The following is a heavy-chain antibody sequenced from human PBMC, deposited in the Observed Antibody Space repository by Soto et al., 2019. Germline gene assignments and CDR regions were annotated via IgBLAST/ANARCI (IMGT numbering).Heavy chain of an antibody. J-gene: IGHJ3*02. Sequence: ASVKVSCKASGYTFTSYGISWVRQAPGQGLEWMGWISADNGNTKYAQKFQGRVTMTRDTSASTAYMELSSLRSEDTAVYYCARYCSSTSCSMVGAFDIWGQGTMVTVSS. CDR2: ISADNGNT. V-gene: IGHV1-18*01. CDR3: ARYCSSTSCSMVGAFDI. D-gene: IGHD2-2*01. CDR1: GYTFTSYG.